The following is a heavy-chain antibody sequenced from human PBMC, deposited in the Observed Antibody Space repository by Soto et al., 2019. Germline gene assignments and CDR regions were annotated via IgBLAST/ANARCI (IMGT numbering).Heavy chain of an antibody. D-gene: IGHD3-16*02. J-gene: IGHJ3*02. Sequence: PGGSLRLSCAASGFTVNTNYMNCVRQAPGKGLERVSVFYGGGSTNYADSVKGRFTISRDNAKNSLYLQMNSLRVEDTAVYYCARESYRRAFDIWGQGTLVTVSS. V-gene: IGHV3-53*01. CDR3: ARESYRRAFDI. CDR1: GFTVNTNY. CDR2: FYGGGST.